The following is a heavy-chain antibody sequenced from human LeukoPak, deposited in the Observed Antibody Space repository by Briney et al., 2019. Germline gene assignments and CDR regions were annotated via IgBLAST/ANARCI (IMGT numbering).Heavy chain of an antibody. Sequence: GGSLRLSCAASGFTFSRYTMNWVRQAPGKGLEWVSYISSSGNTKYYADSVRGRFTISRDNAKNSLYLQMNNLRAEDTAVYYCVKKGQADDYGNPDWGQGALVTVSP. J-gene: IGHJ4*02. CDR1: GFTFSRYT. D-gene: IGHD4-17*01. CDR2: ISSSGNTK. CDR3: VKKGQADDYGNPD. V-gene: IGHV3-48*04.